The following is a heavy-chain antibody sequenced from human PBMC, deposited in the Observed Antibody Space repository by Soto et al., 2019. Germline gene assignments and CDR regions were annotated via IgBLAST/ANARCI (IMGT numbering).Heavy chain of an antibody. CDR3: AKDSANIVVVPAALIAAYYDYYGMDV. D-gene: IGHD2-2*01. CDR2: ISYDGSNK. J-gene: IGHJ6*02. CDR1: GFTFSSYG. Sequence: QVQLVESGGGVVQPGRSLRLSCAASGFTFSSYGMHWVRQAPGKGLEWVAVISYDGSNKYYADSVKGRFTISRDNSKNTLYLQMNSLRAEDTAVYYCAKDSANIVVVPAALIAAYYDYYGMDVWGQGTTVTVSS. V-gene: IGHV3-30*18.